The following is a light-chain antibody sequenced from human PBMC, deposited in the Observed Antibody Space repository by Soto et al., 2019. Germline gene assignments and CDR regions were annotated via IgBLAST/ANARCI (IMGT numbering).Light chain of an antibody. CDR1: QTGRTS. CDR2: ESS. Sequence: EIVMTQSPATLSVSPGERATLSCKASQTGRTSLDWYQQKPGKAPRLLLYESSRRATGSPDMFSGRGSGTDFTLSSIRLEPEDFAVYSCQQYDIATWTFGQGTNVEIK. V-gene: IGKV3D-15*01. J-gene: IGKJ1*01. CDR3: QQYDIATWT.